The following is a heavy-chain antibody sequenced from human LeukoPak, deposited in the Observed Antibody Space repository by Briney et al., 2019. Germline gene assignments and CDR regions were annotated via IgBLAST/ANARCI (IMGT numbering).Heavy chain of an antibody. CDR2: MHYSGST. Sequence: SETLSLTCSVAGGSISNRGYYCAWIRQPPGKWLEWIGSMHYSGSTYYNLSLKSRVTISEHTSKNQFSLKLSSVTAADTAVYYCARGRMATTLQAGNYFDYWGQGTQVTVSS. D-gene: IGHD5-24*01. J-gene: IGHJ4*02. V-gene: IGHV4-39*07. CDR1: GGSISNRGYY. CDR3: ARGRMATTLQAGNYFDY.